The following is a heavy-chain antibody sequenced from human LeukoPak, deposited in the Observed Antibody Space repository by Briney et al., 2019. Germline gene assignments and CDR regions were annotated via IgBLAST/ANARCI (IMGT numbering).Heavy chain of an antibody. Sequence: GGSLRLSCAASGFTFRNYGMNWVRQAPGKGLEWISHISSSSSTIFYADSVRGRFTMSRDNAKNSLYLQVNSLRAEDTAVYYCARDQLYSATGSFDYWGQGTLVTVS. D-gene: IGHD3-9*01. V-gene: IGHV3-48*04. CDR2: ISSSSSTI. J-gene: IGHJ4*02. CDR1: GFTFRNYG. CDR3: ARDQLYSATGSFDY.